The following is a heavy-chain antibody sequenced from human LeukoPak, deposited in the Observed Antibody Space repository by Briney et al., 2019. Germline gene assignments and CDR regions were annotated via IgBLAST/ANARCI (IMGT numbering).Heavy chain of an antibody. CDR2: INHSGST. Sequence: TSETLSLTCAVYGGSFSGYYWSWIRQPPGKGLEWIGEINHSGSTNYNPSLKSRVTISVDTSKNQFSLKLSSVTAADAAVYYCASLAVDQLDDAFDIWGQGTMVTVSS. V-gene: IGHV4-34*01. CDR1: GGSFSGYY. J-gene: IGHJ3*02. CDR3: ASLAVDQLDDAFDI. D-gene: IGHD6-19*01.